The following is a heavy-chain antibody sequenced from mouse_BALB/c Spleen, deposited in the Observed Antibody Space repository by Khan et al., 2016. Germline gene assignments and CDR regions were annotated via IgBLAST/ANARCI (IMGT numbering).Heavy chain of an antibody. CDR3: SRDGRPWFAY. CDR2: ISSGSSTI. V-gene: IGHV5-17*02. D-gene: IGHD2-12*01. Sequence: EVELVESGGGLVQPGGSRKLSFAASLFTFRSFGMHWVRQAPEKGLEWVAYISSGSSTIYYADTVKGRFTISRDNPKNTLFLQMTSLRSEDTAMYYCSRDGRPWFAYWGQGTLVTVSA. CDR1: LFTFRSFG. J-gene: IGHJ3*01.